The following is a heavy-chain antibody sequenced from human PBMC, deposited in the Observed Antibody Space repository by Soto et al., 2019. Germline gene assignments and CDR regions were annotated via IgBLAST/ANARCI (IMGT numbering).Heavy chain of an antibody. CDR3: AKEMVAAAYVETSPFDF. CDR1: GFTFSSYA. J-gene: IGHJ4*02. Sequence: EVQLLESGGGLVQPGGSLRLSCAASGFTFSSYAMAWVRQAPGTGLEWVSGIDGSGGDTSFADSVKGRFSISRDNSKKMLHLHMNSLRAEDTARYYCAKEMVAAAYVETSPFDFWGQGTLVTVSS. D-gene: IGHD2-15*01. CDR2: IDGSGGDT. V-gene: IGHV3-23*01.